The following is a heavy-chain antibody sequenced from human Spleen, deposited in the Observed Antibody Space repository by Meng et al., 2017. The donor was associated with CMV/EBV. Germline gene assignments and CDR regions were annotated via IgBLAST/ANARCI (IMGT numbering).Heavy chain of an antibody. Sequence: ESLKISCTVSGGSISSSSYYWGWIRQPPGKGLEWIGSIYYSGSTYYNPSLKSRVTISVDTSKNQFSLKLSSVAAADTAVYYCARGGPTGMDVWGQGTAVTVSS. CDR3: ARGGPTGMDV. CDR1: GGSISSSSYY. CDR2: IYYSGST. J-gene: IGHJ6*02. V-gene: IGHV4-39*07.